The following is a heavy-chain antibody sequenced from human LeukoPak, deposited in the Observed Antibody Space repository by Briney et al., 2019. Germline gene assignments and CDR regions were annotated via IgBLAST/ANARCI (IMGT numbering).Heavy chain of an antibody. D-gene: IGHD4-17*01. CDR3: ARPSGVTTSEVAFDI. J-gene: IGHJ3*02. CDR1: GYSFTSYW. V-gene: IGHV5-51*01. Sequence: ASVKVSCKASGYSFTSYWIGWVRQMPGKGLEWMGIIYPGDSDTRYSPSFQGQVTISADKSISTAYLQWSSLKASDTAMYYCARPSGVTTSEVAFDIWGQGTMVTVSS. CDR2: IYPGDSDT.